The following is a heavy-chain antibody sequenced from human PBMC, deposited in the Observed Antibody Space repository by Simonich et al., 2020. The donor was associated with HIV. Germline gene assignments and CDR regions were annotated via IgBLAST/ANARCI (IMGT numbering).Heavy chain of an antibody. J-gene: IGHJ4*02. V-gene: IGHV3-7*01. D-gene: IGHD3-3*01. Sequence: EVKLVESGGGLVQPGGSLRLSCAASGFIFRNYWMTWVRQTPGRGLEWGANIRQDGSGKYYMDSVRGRFIISRDNAKNSLYLQMNTLRAEDTAVYYCARGWDGSSSSLDDYWGQGTLVTVSS. CDR3: ARGWDGSSSSLDDY. CDR2: IRQDGSGK. CDR1: GFIFRNYW.